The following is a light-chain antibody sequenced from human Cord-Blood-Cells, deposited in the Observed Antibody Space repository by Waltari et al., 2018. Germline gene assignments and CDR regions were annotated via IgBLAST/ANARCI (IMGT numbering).Light chain of an antibody. CDR3: SSYAGSNNLV. CDR2: EVS. V-gene: IGLV2-8*01. J-gene: IGLJ2*01. CDR1: SSDVGGYNY. Sequence: QSALTQPPSASGSPGQSVTISCTGTSSDVGGYNYVSWYQQHPGKAPKLMIYEVSKRPEGVPDRCSGSKSGNAASLTVSGLQAEDEADYYCSSYAGSNNLVFGGGTKLTVL.